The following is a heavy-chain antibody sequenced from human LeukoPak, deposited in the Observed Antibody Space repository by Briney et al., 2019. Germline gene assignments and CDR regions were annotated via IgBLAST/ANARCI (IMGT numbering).Heavy chain of an antibody. V-gene: IGHV4-59*08. CDR1: GGSFSSHY. J-gene: IGHJ2*01. CDR3: ARHSTGGQYWYFDL. Sequence: SETLSLTCTVSGGSFSSHYWSWIRQPPGKGLEWIAYSYYSGSTNYNPSLKSRVTISVDTSKSQFSLRLSSVTAADTAVYYCARHSTGGQYWYFDLWGRGTLVTVSS. CDR2: SYYSGST. D-gene: IGHD3-16*01.